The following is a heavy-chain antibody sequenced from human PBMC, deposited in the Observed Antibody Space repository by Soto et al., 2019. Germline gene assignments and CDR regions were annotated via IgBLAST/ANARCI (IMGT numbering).Heavy chain of an antibody. Sequence: QVQLQQWGAGLLKPSETLSLTCAVYGGSFSGYYWSWIRQPPGKGLEWIGEINHSGSTNYNPSLESRVTISGDTSKNQFSLKLSSVTAADTAVYYCARLRGYSYGYLEGIDYWGEGTLVTVSS. CDR3: ARLRGYSYGYLEGIDY. V-gene: IGHV4-34*01. CDR1: GGSFSGYY. CDR2: INHSGST. D-gene: IGHD5-18*01. J-gene: IGHJ4*02.